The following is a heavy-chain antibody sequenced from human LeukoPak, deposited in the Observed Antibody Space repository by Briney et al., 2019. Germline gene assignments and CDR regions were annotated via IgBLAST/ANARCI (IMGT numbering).Heavy chain of an antibody. CDR2: ISSSSLSYI. V-gene: IGHV3-21*01. J-gene: IGHJ4*02. Sequence: GGSLRLSCAASGFTFNSYSMNWVRQAPGKGLEWVSSISSSSLSYIYYADSVKGRFTIFRDNAKNSLYLQMNSLRAEDTAVYYCARGQWLGPFDYWGQGTLVTVSS. CDR3: ARGQWLGPFDY. CDR1: GFTFNSYS. D-gene: IGHD6-19*01.